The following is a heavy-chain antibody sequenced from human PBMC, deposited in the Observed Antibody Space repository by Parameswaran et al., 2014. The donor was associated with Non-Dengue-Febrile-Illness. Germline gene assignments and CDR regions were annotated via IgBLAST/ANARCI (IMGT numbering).Heavy chain of an antibody. CDR2: ISSSSSTI. D-gene: IGHD2-8*01. Sequence: WIRQPPGKGLEWVSYISSSSSTIYYADSVKGRFTISRDNAKNSLYLQMNSLRDGDTAVYYCARDESQWGTRLNWFDPWGQGTLVTVSS. V-gene: IGHV3-48*02. J-gene: IGHJ5*02. CDR3: ARDESQWGTRLNWFDP.